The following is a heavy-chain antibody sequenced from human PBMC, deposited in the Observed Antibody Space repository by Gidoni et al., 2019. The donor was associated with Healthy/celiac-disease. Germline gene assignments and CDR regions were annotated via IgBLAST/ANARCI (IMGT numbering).Heavy chain of an antibody. D-gene: IGHD6-19*01. V-gene: IGHV3-64D*06. CDR1: GFTSSSSA. CDR3: VKGFFLGIAVADDAFDI. J-gene: IGHJ3*02. CDR2: ISSNGGRT. Sequence: EVQLVESGGGVVQSGGSLRLSCSAPGFTSSSSAMHWVRQAPGKGLEYVSAISSNGGRTYYADSVKGRFTISRDNSKNTLYLQMSSLRAEETAVYYCVKGFFLGIAVADDAFDIWGQGTMVTVSS.